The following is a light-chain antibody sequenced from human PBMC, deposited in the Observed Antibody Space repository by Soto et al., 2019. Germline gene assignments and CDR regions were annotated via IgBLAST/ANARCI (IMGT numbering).Light chain of an antibody. V-gene: IGLV2-14*01. J-gene: IGLJ1*01. CDR2: EVT. Sequence: QSALTQPASVSGSPGQSITISCTGTSNDVGGYNFVSWYQQHPDKAPRLMIYEVTNRPSGVSDRFSGSKSGNTASLTISGLQAEDEADYHCTSFTSIHTYVFGTGTKVTVL. CDR1: SNDVGGYNF. CDR3: TSFTSIHTYV.